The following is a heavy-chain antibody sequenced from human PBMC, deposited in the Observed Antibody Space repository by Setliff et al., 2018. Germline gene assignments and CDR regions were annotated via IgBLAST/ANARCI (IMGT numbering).Heavy chain of an antibody. D-gene: IGHD3-9*01. V-gene: IGHV1-2*02. CDR3: ARDFIWGGLTGPDY. CDR2: INPNNGET. Sequence: ASVKVSCKASGYTFIGHYMHWVRQAPGEGLEWMGWINPNNGETKFAQKFQGRVILARDTSLKTHYMELSNLTSDDTAIYYCARDFIWGGLTGPDYWGQGTLVTVSS. CDR1: GYTFIGHY. J-gene: IGHJ4*02.